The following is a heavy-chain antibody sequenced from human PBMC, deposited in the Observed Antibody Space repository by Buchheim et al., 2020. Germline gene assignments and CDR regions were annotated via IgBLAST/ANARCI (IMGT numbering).Heavy chain of an antibody. CDR2: ISGSGGST. D-gene: IGHD3-22*01. CDR3: AKLGYSSGYYYYSPFDY. J-gene: IGHJ4*02. CDR1: GFTFSSYA. Sequence: EVQLLESGGGLVQPGGSLRLSCAASGFTFSSYAMSWVRQAPGKGLEWVSAISGSGGSTYYADSVKGRFTLSRDNSKNTLYLQMNSMRAEDTAVYYCAKLGYSSGYYYYSPFDYWGQGTL. V-gene: IGHV3-23*01.